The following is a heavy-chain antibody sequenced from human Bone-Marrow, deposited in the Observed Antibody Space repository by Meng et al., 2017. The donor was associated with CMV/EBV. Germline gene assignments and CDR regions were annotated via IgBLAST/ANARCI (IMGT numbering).Heavy chain of an antibody. J-gene: IGHJ4*02. D-gene: IGHD6-13*01. Sequence: LRAWAPGLVSPAETLSLPFTVFGGSISSSSYYWGWIRQPPGKGLEWIGTIYYSGSTYYNPSLKSRVTISVDTSKNQFSLKLSSVTAADTAVYYRARSWEGQQPIDYWGQGTLVTVSS. CDR2: IYYSGST. CDR3: ARSWEGQQPIDY. CDR1: GGSISSSSYY. V-gene: IGHV4-39*07.